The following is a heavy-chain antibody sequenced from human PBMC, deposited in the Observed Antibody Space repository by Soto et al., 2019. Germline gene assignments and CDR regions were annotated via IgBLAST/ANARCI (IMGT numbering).Heavy chain of an antibody. Sequence: QVQLQESGPGLVKPSQTLSLTCTVSGGSISSGGYYWSWIRQHPGKGLEWIGYIYSSGSTYYNPSLKSRVTISVDTSKNQVSLKLSAATAADTAVYYCAREGIAAAGIPPPGDYWGQGTLVTVSS. CDR3: AREGIAAAGIPPPGDY. V-gene: IGHV4-31*03. CDR1: GGSISSGGYY. CDR2: IYSSGST. D-gene: IGHD6-13*01. J-gene: IGHJ4*02.